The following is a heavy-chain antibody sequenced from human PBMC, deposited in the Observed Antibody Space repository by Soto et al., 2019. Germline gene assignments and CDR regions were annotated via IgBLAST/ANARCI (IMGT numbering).Heavy chain of an antibody. CDR2: ISYDGNNK. CDR3: ARVQSSGYSYGYDAFDI. J-gene: IGHJ3*02. V-gene: IGHV3-30-3*01. D-gene: IGHD5-18*01. CDR1: GFTLSSYA. Sequence: GGSLRLSCAASGFTLSSYAMHWVRQAPGKVLEWVAVISYDGNNKYYADSVKGRFTISRDNPKNTLYLQMNSLRAEDTAVYYCARVQSSGYSYGYDAFDIWGQGTMVTVS.